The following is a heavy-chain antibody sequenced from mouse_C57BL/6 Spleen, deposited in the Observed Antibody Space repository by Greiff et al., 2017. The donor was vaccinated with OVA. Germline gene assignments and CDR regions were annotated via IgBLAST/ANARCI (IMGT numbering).Heavy chain of an antibody. CDR2: IYPGDGDT. Sequence: QVQLQQSGAELVKPGASVKISCKASGYAFSSYWMNWVKQRPGKGLEWIGQIYPGDGDTNYNGKFKGKATLTADKSSSTAYMQLSSLTSEDSAVYFCARWDSSGYVATLYAMDYWGQGTSVTVSS. CDR1: GYAFSSYW. D-gene: IGHD3-2*02. J-gene: IGHJ4*01. CDR3: ARWDSSGYVATLYAMDY. V-gene: IGHV1-80*01.